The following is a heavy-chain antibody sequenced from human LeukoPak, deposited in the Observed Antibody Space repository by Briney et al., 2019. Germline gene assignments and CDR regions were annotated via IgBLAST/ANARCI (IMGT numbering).Heavy chain of an antibody. D-gene: IGHD4-11*01. CDR3: ARVPVTTSSPDYYYYYGMDV. CDR2: IYDSGST. Sequence: SETLSLTCTVSGGSIRGSSSYWGWIRQPPGEGLEWIGSIYDSGSTYYNPSLKSRLTISVDTSKNQFSLKLSSVTAADTAVYYCARVPVTTSSPDYYYYYGMDVWGQGTTVTVSS. CDR1: GGSIRGSSSY. J-gene: IGHJ6*02. V-gene: IGHV4-39*07.